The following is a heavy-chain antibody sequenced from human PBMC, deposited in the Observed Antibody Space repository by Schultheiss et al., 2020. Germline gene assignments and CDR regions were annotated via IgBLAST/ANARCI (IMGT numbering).Heavy chain of an antibody. CDR3: ARETIVATMGNYYYYGMDV. D-gene: IGHD5-12*01. Sequence: GESLKISCAASGFTFSNYGMHWIRQAPGKGLEWVAVIWYDGSNKYYADSVKGRFTISRDNSKNTLYLQMNSLRAEDTAVYYCARETIVATMGNYYYYGMDVWGQGTTVTVSS. V-gene: IGHV3-33*08. J-gene: IGHJ6*02. CDR1: GFTFSNYG. CDR2: IWYDGSNK.